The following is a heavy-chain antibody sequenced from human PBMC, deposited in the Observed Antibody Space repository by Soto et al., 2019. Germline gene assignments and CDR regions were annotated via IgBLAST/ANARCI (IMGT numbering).Heavy chain of an antibody. CDR2: IIPIFGTA. Sequence: QVQLVQSGAEVKKPGSSVKVSCKASGGTFSSYAISWVRQAPGQGLEWMGGIIPIFGTANYAQKFQGRVTVSADKTTRPAYIEVGSPRSEETAVYYCARGMVVITYYYFGKDVWGQGTTVTVSS. CDR3: ARGMVVITYYYFGKDV. J-gene: IGHJ6*02. V-gene: IGHV1-69*06. CDR1: GGTFSSYA. D-gene: IGHD3-22*01.